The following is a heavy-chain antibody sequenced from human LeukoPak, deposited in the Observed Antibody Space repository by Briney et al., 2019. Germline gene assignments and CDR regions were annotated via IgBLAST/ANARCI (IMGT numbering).Heavy chain of an antibody. CDR3: ARDVVPAENWFDP. V-gene: IGHV4-59*01. D-gene: IGHD2-2*01. J-gene: IGHJ5*02. CDR1: GGSISSYY. Sequence: SETLSLTCTVSGGSISSYYWSWIRQPPGKGLEWIGYIYYSGSTNYNPTPKSRVTISVDTSKNQFSLKLSSVTAADTAVYYCARDVVPAENWFDPWGQGTLVTVSS. CDR2: IYYSGST.